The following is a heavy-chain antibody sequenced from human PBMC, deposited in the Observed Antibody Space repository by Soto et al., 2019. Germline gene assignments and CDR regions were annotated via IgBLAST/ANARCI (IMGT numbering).Heavy chain of an antibody. CDR3: MRPNFGALTHFDF. D-gene: IGHD3-16*01. J-gene: IGHJ4*02. CDR1: GYTFTNYW. V-gene: IGHV5-51*01. CDR2: IFPGDSDT. Sequence: GESLKISCKAIGYTFTNYWIGWVRQTPGKGLEWMGIIFPGDSDTRYNPSFEGQVTVSADESISTAYLQWNTLKASDTAMYYCMRPNFGALTHFDFWGQGTLVTVSS.